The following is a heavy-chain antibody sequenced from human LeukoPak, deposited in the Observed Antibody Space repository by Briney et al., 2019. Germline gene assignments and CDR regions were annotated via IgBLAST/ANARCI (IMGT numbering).Heavy chain of an antibody. CDR2: ISYSGST. V-gene: IGHV4-59*01. CDR3: ARGTGTEADWFDP. CDR1: GGSISSYY. J-gene: IGHJ5*02. Sequence: SETLSLTCTVSGGSISSYYWSWTRQPPGKGLEWIGYISYSGSTNYNPSLKGRVTMSVDTSKDQFSLKLSSVTAADTAVYYCARGTGTEADWFDPWGQGTLVTVSS. D-gene: IGHD1-1*01.